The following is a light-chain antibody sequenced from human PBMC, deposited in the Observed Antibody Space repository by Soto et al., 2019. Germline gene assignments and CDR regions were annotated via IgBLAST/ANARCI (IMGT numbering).Light chain of an antibody. CDR3: LRYDSPPWT. CDR1: QDINIY. Sequence: DIQLTQSPSSLSSAVGDRLTITCRASQDINIYLAWYQQRPGKVPKLLIYGAFTSQSGVPSRFTGSGSGTHFTLTISSLQPEDVATCYCLRYDSPPWTFGQGTTVEI. V-gene: IGKV1-27*01. CDR2: GAF. J-gene: IGKJ1*01.